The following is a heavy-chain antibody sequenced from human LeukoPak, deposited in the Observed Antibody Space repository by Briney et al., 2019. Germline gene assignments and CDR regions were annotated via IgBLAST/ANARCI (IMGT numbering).Heavy chain of an antibody. CDR1: GFTFSRYS. CDR2: ISSSRRYI. CDR3: ARDSSGYYDFDY. Sequence: PGGSLRLSCAASGFTFSRYSMNGVRQAPGKGLKWVSSISSSRRYIYYADSVKGRGTISRDNDKNSLYLQLNSLRAEDTAVYYCARDSSGYYDFDYWGQGTLVTVSS. J-gene: IGHJ4*02. D-gene: IGHD3-22*01. V-gene: IGHV3-21*01.